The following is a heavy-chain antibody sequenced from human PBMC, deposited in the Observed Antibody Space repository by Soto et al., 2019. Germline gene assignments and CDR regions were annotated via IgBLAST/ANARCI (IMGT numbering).Heavy chain of an antibody. V-gene: IGHV4-39*01. CDR1: GGSISSSSYY. CDR3: ARGPTTVVIHFDY. Sequence: QLQLQESGPGLVKPSETLSLTCTVSGGSISSSSYYWGWIRQPPGKGLEWIGSIYYSGSTYYNPSPKSRVTISVDTSKNQFSLKLSSVTAADTAVYYCARGPTTVVIHFDYWGQGTLVTVSS. CDR2: IYYSGST. J-gene: IGHJ4*02. D-gene: IGHD4-17*01.